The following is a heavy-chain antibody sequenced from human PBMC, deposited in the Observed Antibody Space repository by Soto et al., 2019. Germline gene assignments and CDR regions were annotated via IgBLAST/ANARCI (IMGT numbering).Heavy chain of an antibody. D-gene: IGHD3-22*01. CDR1: GYTFTDYA. CDR3: ARADYYDIPDY. J-gene: IGHJ4*02. Sequence: QVQLVQSGAEVKKPGASVKVSCKASGYTFTDYALHWVRQAPGQRLEWMGWINAGNGNTKCSQKFQGRVTITRYTSASTAYLELRSLKSADTAVYYCARADYYDIPDYWGQGTLVTVSS. CDR2: INAGNGNT. V-gene: IGHV1-3*01.